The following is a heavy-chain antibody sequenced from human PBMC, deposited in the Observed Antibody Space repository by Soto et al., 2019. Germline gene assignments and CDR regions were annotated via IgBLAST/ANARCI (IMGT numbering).Heavy chain of an antibody. V-gene: IGHV4-59*08. D-gene: IGHD5-12*01. CDR1: GGSISTYY. CDR3: ARHTDIASSTAYN. J-gene: IGHJ4*02. CDR2: IYHSGST. Sequence: SETLSLTCTVSGGSISTYYWSWVRQPPGKGLEWIGYIYHSGSTNYNPSLESRVTMSVDTSKNQFSLKLSSVAAADTAVYYCARHTDIASSTAYNWGQGLLVTVSS.